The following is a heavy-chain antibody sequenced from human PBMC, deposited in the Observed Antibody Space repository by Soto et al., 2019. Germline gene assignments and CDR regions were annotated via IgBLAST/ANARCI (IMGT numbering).Heavy chain of an antibody. J-gene: IGHJ4*02. V-gene: IGHV1-69*06. Sequence: QVQLVQSGTVVQRRGSSVKVSCQASGGTFSSHGMAWVRQAPGQGLEWMGGIIPTFGTPTYAPTYQGRATITADKTTHTAYTERSSLRSEHTAVYYCASARRAQYFDFWGQGTVMSVPS. CDR3: ASARRAQYFDF. CDR2: IIPTFGTP. CDR1: GGTFSSHG.